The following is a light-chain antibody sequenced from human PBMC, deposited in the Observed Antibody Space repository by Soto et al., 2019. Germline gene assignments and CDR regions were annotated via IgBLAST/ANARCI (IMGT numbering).Light chain of an antibody. CDR3: XQXGT. V-gene: IGKV3-20*01. Sequence: EIVLTQSPGTVSLSPGGGATLSFRASQSVSSDSLAWYQQKPGQAPRLLIYGASNRAAGIPDRFSGSGSGTDFTLTISRLEPXXXXIYYCXQXGTFGQGTKVDI. CDR1: QSVSSDS. J-gene: IGKJ1*01. CDR2: GAS.